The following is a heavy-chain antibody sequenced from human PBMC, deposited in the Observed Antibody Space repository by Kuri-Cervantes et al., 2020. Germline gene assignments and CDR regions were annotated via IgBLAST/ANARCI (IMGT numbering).Heavy chain of an antibody. V-gene: IGHV3-33*08. CDR3: ARQWNAFLDY. D-gene: IGHD6-19*01. Sequence: LSLTCAASGFTFSSYGMHWVRQAPGKGLEWVAVIWYDGSNKYYADSVKGRFTISRDNSKNTLYLQMNSLRAEDTAVYYCARQWNAFLDYWGQGTLVTVSS. CDR1: GFTFSSYG. CDR2: IWYDGSNK. J-gene: IGHJ4*02.